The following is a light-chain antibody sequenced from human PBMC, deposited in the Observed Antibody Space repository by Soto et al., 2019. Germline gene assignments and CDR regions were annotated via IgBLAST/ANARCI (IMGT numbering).Light chain of an antibody. CDR3: QQYYSTPYT. J-gene: IGKJ2*01. CDR2: WAS. CDR1: QSVLYSSNNKNN. V-gene: IGKV4-1*01. Sequence: DIVMTQSPDSLAVSLGERATINCESSQSVLYSSNNKNNLAWYQHKPGQPPKLLIYWASTRESGVPDRFSGSGSGTDFTLTISSLQAEDVAVYYCQQYYSTPYTFGQGTKLEIK.